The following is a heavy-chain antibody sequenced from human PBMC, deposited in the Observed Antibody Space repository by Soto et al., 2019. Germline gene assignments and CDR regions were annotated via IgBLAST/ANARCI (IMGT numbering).Heavy chain of an antibody. CDR1: GFTVSDNY. D-gene: IGHD3-22*01. V-gene: IGHV3-66*01. J-gene: IGHJ4*02. CDR3: AGDVDRRDYDSTGYSFDY. CDR2: IYRGTT. Sequence: EVQLVESGGGLVQPGGSLRLSCAASGFTVSDNYMNWVRQAPGKGLEWVAVIYRGTTYYADSVKGRFTISRDNSKNTLYLQMRSLRPADTAVYYCAGDVDRRDYDSTGYSFDYWGQGPLVAVSS.